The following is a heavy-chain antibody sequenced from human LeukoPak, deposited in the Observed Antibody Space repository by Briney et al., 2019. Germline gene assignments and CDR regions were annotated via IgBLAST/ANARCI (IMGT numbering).Heavy chain of an antibody. CDR2: IYYSGST. Sequence: SETLSLTCTVSGGSISSYYWSWIRQPPGKGLEWIGYIYYSGSTNYNPSLKSRVTISVDTSKNQFSLKLSSVTAADTAVYYCARAGSIAAAGARVFFDYWGQGTLVTVSS. CDR3: ARAGSIAAAGARVFFDY. J-gene: IGHJ4*02. CDR1: GGSISSYY. V-gene: IGHV4-59*01. D-gene: IGHD6-13*01.